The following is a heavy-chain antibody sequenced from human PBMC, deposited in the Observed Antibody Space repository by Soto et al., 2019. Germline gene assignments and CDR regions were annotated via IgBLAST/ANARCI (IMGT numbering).Heavy chain of an antibody. Sequence: ASVKVSCKASGYTFTSYAMHWVRQAPGQRLEWMGMIHAASDSTSYAQKFQGRVTMTRDTSTSTVYMELSSLRSEDTAIYYCVRRASGGTCCHFDYWGQGTLVTAPQ. CDR2: IHAASDST. J-gene: IGHJ4*02. CDR3: VRRASGGTCCHFDY. CDR1: GYTFTSYA. V-gene: IGHV1-3*01. D-gene: IGHD2-15*01.